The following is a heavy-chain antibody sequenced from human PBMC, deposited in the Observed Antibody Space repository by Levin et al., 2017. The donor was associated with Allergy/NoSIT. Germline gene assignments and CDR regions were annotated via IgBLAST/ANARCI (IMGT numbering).Heavy chain of an antibody. CDR3: ARLDHYYAGSRTVDY. V-gene: IGHV1-8*01. CDR2: MNPNSGNR. CDR1: GYTFTSYD. D-gene: IGHD3-10*01. J-gene: IGHJ4*02. Sequence: ASVKVSCKASGYTFTSYDITWVRQAPGQGLEWMGWMNPNSGNRGYAQKFEGRVTMTRNTSNNTAYMELTSLRSEDTAVYYCARLDHYYAGSRTVDYWGQGTLVTVSS.